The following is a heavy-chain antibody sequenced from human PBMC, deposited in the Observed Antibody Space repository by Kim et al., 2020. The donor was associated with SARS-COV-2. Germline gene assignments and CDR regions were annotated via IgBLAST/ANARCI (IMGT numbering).Heavy chain of an antibody. J-gene: IGHJ6*02. Sequence: NYYAGSVGGRFTISRDNSQSTLYLQMTGLRSGDTAVYYCARDAQCYGFDVWGQGTTVTVSS. D-gene: IGHD6-19*01. V-gene: IGHV3-66*01. CDR2: N. CDR3: ARDAQCYGFDV.